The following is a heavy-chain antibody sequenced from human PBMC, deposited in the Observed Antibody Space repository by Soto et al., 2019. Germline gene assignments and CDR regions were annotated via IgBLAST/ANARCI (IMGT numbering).Heavy chain of an antibody. CDR2: ISYDGSNK. CDR3: AKGPYYGSGTYDF. D-gene: IGHD3-10*01. J-gene: IGHJ4*02. V-gene: IGHV3-30*18. CDR1: GFTFSTYG. Sequence: QLQLVESGGGVVQPGTSLSLSCAASGFTFSTYGMHWVRQAPGKGLEWVAVISYDGSNKYYADSVKGRFTISRDNSENTLYPQMSSLRAEDTAVYYCAKGPYYGSGTYDFWGQGTLVTVSS.